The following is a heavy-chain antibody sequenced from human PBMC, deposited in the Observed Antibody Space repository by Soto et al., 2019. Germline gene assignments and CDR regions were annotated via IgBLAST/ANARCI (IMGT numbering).Heavy chain of an antibody. J-gene: IGHJ6*02. CDR3: AREIQGYGMDV. CDR2: IYYSGST. Sequence: PSETLSLTCTVSGGSISSGDYYWSWIRQPPGKGLEWIGYIYYSGSTNYNPSLKSRVIISVDTSKTQFSLKLSSVTAADTAVYYCAREIQGYGMDVWGQGTTVTVSS. V-gene: IGHV4-61*08. CDR1: GGSISSGDYY.